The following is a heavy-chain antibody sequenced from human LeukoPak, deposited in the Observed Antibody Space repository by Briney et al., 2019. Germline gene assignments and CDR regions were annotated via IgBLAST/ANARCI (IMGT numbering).Heavy chain of an antibody. CDR2: ISYDGSNK. CDR1: GFTFSSYG. J-gene: IGHJ4*02. CDR3: EIDYSRYDSSGGGSDY. V-gene: IGHV3-30*03. D-gene: IGHD3-22*01. Sequence: PGGSLRLSCAASGFTFSSYGMHWVRQAPGKGLEWVAVISYDGSNKYYADSVKGRFTISRDNSKNTLYLQMNSLRAEDTAVYYCEIDYSRYDSSGGGSDYWGQGTLVTVSS.